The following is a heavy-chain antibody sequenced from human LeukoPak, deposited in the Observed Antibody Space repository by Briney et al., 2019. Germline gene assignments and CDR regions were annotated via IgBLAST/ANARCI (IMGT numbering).Heavy chain of an antibody. Sequence: PGGSLRLSCAASPLSFSNFPVHWVRQAPGKGLEWVALISNDGSKKYYADSVKGRFTISRDNSKNTLYLQMNSLRAEDTAVYFCARGGAVVIAASYNYGLDVWGQGTTVTVSS. J-gene: IGHJ6*02. CDR3: ARGGAVVIAASYNYGLDV. CDR1: PLSFSNFP. CDR2: ISNDGSKK. V-gene: IGHV3-30*04. D-gene: IGHD2-15*01.